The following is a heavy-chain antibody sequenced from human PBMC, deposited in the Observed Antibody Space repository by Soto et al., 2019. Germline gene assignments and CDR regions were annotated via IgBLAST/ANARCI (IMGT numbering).Heavy chain of an antibody. J-gene: IGHJ4*02. CDR1: EYIVRSYW. D-gene: IGHD3-10*01. Sequence: GESLKISCQGFEYIVRSYWISWVRQKPGGGLEWMGRIDPSDSFATYSPSFQGHVTISADKSTRTVYLEWRRLQASDTATYYCARHQSGSGNSNFAFRGQGTPVTVSP. V-gene: IGHV5-10-1*01. CDR3: ARHQSGSGNSNFAF. CDR2: IDPSDSFA.